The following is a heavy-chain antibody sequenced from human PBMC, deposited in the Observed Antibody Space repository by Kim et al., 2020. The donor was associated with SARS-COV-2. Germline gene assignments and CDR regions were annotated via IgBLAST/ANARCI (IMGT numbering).Heavy chain of an antibody. Sequence: GGSLRLSCAASGFTFSSYWMHWVRQAPGKGLVWVSRINSDGSSTSYADSVKGRFTISRDNAKNTLYLQMNSLRAEDTAVYYCARASIPLWFGELSGGWFDPWGQGTLVTVSS. V-gene: IGHV3-74*01. D-gene: IGHD3-10*01. CDR3: ARASIPLWFGELSGGWFDP. CDR1: GFTFSSYW. CDR2: INSDGSST. J-gene: IGHJ5*02.